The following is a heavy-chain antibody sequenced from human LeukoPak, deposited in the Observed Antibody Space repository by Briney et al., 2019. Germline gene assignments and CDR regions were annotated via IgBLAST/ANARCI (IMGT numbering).Heavy chain of an antibody. D-gene: IGHD3-22*01. CDR2: ISAYNGNT. Sequence: ASVKVSCKASGYTFTSYGISWVRQAPGQGLEWMGWISAYNGNTNYAQKLQGRVTMTTDTSTSTAYMELRSLRSDDTAVYYCARVPTENYYDSSGSLYYGMDVWGQGTTVTVSS. J-gene: IGHJ6*02. V-gene: IGHV1-18*01. CDR1: GYTFTSYG. CDR3: ARVPTENYYDSSGSLYYGMDV.